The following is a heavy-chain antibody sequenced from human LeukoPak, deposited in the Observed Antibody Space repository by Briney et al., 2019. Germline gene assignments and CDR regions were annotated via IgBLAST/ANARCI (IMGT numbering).Heavy chain of an antibody. J-gene: IGHJ4*02. CDR2: ISYDGSNK. CDR3: ARDIVRVQSIAAAGTVDY. V-gene: IGHV3-30-3*01. CDR1: GFTFSSYA. D-gene: IGHD6-13*01. Sequence: PGRSLRLSCAASGFTFSSYAMHWVRRAPGKGLEWVAVISYDGSNKYYADSVKGRFTISRDNSKNTLYLQMNSLRAEDTAVYYCARDIVRVQSIAAAGTVDYWGQGTLVTVSS.